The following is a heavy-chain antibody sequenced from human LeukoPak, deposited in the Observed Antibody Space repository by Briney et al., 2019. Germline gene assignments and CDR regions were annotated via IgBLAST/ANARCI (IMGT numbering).Heavy chain of an antibody. CDR2: ISYDGTNK. CDR3: ARAPMSYDSSGFGGAFDI. CDR1: GFTFSNYA. V-gene: IGHV3-30-3*01. Sequence: GGSLRLSCAASGFTFSNYAMHWVRQAPGKGLEWVAVISYDGTNKYYADSVKGRFTISRDNSKSTMYLQMNSLRAEDTAMYYCARAPMSYDSSGFGGAFDIWGQGTMVTVSS. J-gene: IGHJ3*02. D-gene: IGHD3-22*01.